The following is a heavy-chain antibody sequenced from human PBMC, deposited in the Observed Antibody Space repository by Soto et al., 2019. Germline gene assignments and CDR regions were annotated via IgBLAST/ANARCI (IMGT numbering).Heavy chain of an antibody. Sequence: GGSLRLSCAASGFPFSNVWLSLVRQCPGKGLEWLGRIKSRTENETTDYASPARGRFIISRDDSKNMLHMQLNSLKSEETGVYYGVTVLPNDTSWFDYWGQGTTVAVHS. J-gene: IGHJ4*02. CDR3: VTVLPNDTSWFDY. D-gene: IGHD3-3*01. V-gene: IGHV3-15*01. CDR2: IKSRTENETT. CDR1: GFPFSNVW.